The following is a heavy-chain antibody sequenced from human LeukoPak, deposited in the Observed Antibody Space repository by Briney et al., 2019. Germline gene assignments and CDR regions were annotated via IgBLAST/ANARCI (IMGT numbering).Heavy chain of an antibody. CDR2: ISWNSGST. CDR3: AEDSSGIFEYFQH. D-gene: IGHD2-15*01. CDR1: GFTFDDYA. J-gene: IGHJ1*01. Sequence: PGGSLRLSCAASGFTFDDYAMHWVRQAPGKGLEWVSGISWNSGSTGYADSVKGRFTISRDNAKNSLYLQMNSLRAEDTALYYCAEDSSGIFEYFQHWGQGTLVTVSS. V-gene: IGHV3-9*01.